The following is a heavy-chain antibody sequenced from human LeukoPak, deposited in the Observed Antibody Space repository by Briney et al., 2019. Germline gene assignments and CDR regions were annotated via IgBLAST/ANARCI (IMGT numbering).Heavy chain of an antibody. CDR1: GYTFTSYG. J-gene: IGHJ3*02. CDR2: ISAYNGNT. CDR3: AGRVTDMFGDAFDI. Sequence: ASVKVSCKASGYTFTSYGISWVRQAPGQGLEWMGWISAYNGNTNYAQKLQGRVTMTTDTSTSTAYMELRSLRSDDTAVYYCAGRVTDMFGDAFDIWGQGTMVTVSS. D-gene: IGHD3-10*02. V-gene: IGHV1-18*01.